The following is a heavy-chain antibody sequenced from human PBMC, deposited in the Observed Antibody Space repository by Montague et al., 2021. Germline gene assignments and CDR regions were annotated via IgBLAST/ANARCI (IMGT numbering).Heavy chain of an antibody. Sequence: SWRISWAASGFIFNSYVMNWVRQAPGKGLEWVSGINGNSINIDYADSVKGRFTISRDNAKNSLYLQMNSLRAEDTAFYYCVKDTRDYYPDFWGQGILVTVSS. CDR1: GFIFNSYV. J-gene: IGHJ4*02. CDR3: VKDTRDYYPDF. V-gene: IGHV3-9*01. D-gene: IGHD3-3*01. CDR2: INGNSINI.